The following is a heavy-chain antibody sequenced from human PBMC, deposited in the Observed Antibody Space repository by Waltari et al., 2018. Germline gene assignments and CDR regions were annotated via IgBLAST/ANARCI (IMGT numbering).Heavy chain of an antibody. CDR1: GFTFDDYA. CDR3: AKDMVLSVAGSGQIDY. V-gene: IGHV3-43D*04. Sequence: EVQLVESGGVVVQPGGSLRLSCAASGFTFDDYAMHWVRHAPGKGLEWVSLISWDGGSTYYADSVKGRFTISRDNSKNSLYLQMNSLRAEDTALYYCAKDMVLSVAGSGQIDYWGQGTLVTVSS. J-gene: IGHJ4*02. CDR2: ISWDGGST. D-gene: IGHD6-19*01.